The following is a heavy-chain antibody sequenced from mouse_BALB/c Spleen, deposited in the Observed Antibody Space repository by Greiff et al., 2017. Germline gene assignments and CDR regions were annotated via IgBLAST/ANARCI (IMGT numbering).Heavy chain of an antibody. V-gene: IGHV1-87*01. J-gene: IGHJ2*01. D-gene: IGHD2-14*01. CDR2: IYPEDGDT. Sequence: VKLLQSGAELARPGASVKMSCKASGYTFTSYWMQWVKQRPGQGLEWIGAIYPEDGDTRYTQKFKGKATLTSGKSSSTAYMQLSSVASEDSAVYYCESGYDVFDYWGQGTPVTVSA. CDR3: ESGYDVFDY. CDR1: GYTFTSYW.